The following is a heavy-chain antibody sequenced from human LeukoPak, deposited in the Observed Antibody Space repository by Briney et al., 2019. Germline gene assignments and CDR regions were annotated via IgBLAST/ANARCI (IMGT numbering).Heavy chain of an antibody. CDR3: RYGSGRYSFDY. D-gene: IGHD3-10*01. CDR2: IKQDGSEK. V-gene: IGHV3-7*02. Sequence: GGSLRLSCVASGFTFSNSWMTWVRQPPGKGLEWVANIKQDGSEKYYLDSVKGRFTISRDNAENSLYLQMNSLRAEDTAVYYCRYGSGRYSFDYWCQGTLVTVSS. J-gene: IGHJ4*02. CDR1: GFTFSNSW.